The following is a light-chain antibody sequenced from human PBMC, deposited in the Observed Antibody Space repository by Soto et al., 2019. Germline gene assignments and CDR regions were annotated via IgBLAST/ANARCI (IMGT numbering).Light chain of an antibody. CDR2: GAS. V-gene: IGKV3-20*01. CDR1: QIVNSNR. J-gene: IGKJ2*01. Sequence: EIVLTQSPDTLSLSPGERATLSCRASQIVNSNRLAWYQQKPGQAPRLLIYGASSRPGGIPDKFSGSGSGTDFTFTITSLEPEDFAVYYCQQYGRSPYTFAQGTKLEI. CDR3: QQYGRSPYT.